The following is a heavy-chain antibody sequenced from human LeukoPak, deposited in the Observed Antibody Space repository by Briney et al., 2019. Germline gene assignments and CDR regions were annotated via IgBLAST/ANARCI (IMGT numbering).Heavy chain of an antibody. CDR3: AGSGYYPTLYYSGMDV. D-gene: IGHD3-22*01. J-gene: IGHJ6*02. CDR1: GFTFTSSA. V-gene: IGHV1-58*01. CDR2: IVVGSGNT. Sequence: ASVKVSCKASGFTFTSSAVQWARQARGQRLEWIGRIVVGSGNTNYAQKFQERVTITRDMSTSTAYMELSSLRSEDTAVYYCAGSGYYPTLYYSGMDVWGQGTTVTVSS.